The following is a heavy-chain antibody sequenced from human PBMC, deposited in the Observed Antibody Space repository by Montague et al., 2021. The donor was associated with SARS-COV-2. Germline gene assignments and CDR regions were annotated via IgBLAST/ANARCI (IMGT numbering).Heavy chain of an antibody. Sequence: SLRLSCAASGFTVSTNYVSWVRQAPGKGLEWVAVLYGGDNSNYTDSVKGRFTISRDNSMNTLYLQMKSLRAGDTALYYCARSIGGFDPWGQGTLVTVSS. CDR2: LYGGDNS. D-gene: IGHD3-16*01. CDR1: GFTVSTNY. V-gene: IGHV3-66*01. CDR3: ARSIGGFDP. J-gene: IGHJ5*02.